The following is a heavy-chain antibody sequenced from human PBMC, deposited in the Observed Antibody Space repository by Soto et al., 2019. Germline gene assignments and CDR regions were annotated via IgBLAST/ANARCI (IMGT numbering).Heavy chain of an antibody. D-gene: IGHD2-21*01. CDR2: IYYRGST. CDR3: ARTLYCGGDCYRFDY. Sequence: SETLSLTCTVSGGSISSYYWSWIRQPPGKGLEWIGYIYYRGSTNYNPSLKSRVTISVDTSKNQFSLKLSSVTAADTAVYYCARTLYCGGDCYRFDYWGQGTLVTVSS. J-gene: IGHJ4*02. V-gene: IGHV4-59*01. CDR1: GGSISSYY.